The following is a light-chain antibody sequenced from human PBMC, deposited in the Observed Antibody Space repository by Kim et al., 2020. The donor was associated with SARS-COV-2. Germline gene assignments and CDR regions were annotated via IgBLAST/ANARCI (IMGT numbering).Light chain of an antibody. CDR3: QVWDRSSAHVV. J-gene: IGLJ3*02. Sequence: SYELTQPPSVSEAPGKTARITCGGNNIGSNSVHWYQQRPGQAPVVVIYYDSDRPSGIPERFSGSNSGNTATLTISRVEAGDEADYYCQVWDRSSAHVVFG. CDR1: NIGSNS. CDR2: YDS. V-gene: IGLV3-21*04.